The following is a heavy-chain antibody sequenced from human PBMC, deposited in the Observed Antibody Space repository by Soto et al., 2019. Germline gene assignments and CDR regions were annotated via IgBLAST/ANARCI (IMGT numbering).Heavy chain of an antibody. CDR2: IYYSGST. V-gene: IGHV4-30-4*01. J-gene: IGHJ6*02. D-gene: IGHD3-10*01. CDR1: GGSINSGDYH. Sequence: SETLSLTCTVSGGSINSGDYHWSWIRQSPGKGLEWIGAIYYSGSTYYNPSLKSRIRISVDTSKNQFSLKVNSVTAADTAVYYCASSAGHPGDFFYYNGMDVWGQGTTVTVSS. CDR3: ASSAGHPGDFFYYNGMDV.